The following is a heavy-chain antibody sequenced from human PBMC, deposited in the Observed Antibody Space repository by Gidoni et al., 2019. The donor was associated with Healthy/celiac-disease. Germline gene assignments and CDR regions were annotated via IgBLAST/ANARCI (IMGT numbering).Heavy chain of an antibody. J-gene: IGHJ4*02. D-gene: IGHD2-2*01. CDR3: ARGYCSGTSCYGGQIDY. CDR2: IIPIFGAA. Sequence: QLQPVQSGAEVKKPGSSVKVTCKSSGGNFSGYAVSWVRQAPGQGLEWMGGIIPIFGAANYAQKFQGRVTISADESTSTAYMELSSLRSEDTAVYYCARGYCSGTSCYGGQIDYWGQGTLVTVSS. CDR1: GGNFSGYA. V-gene: IGHV1-69*01.